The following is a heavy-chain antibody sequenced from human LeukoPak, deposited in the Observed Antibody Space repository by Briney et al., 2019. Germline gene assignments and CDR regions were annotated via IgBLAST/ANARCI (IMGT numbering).Heavy chain of an antibody. J-gene: IGHJ5*02. CDR2: TSYSGSTY. CDR1: GASFSGSTYY. V-gene: IGHV4-39*01. CDR3: ARHVRRTWAADGLDWFDP. D-gene: IGHD6-13*01. Sequence: SDTLSLTCTVSGASFSGSTYYWGLIRQPPGKGLEWIGSTSYSGSTYYYNPSLKSRVTISVDTSKSQFSLNLSSVTAADTAVYYCARHVRRTWAADGLDWFDPWGQGTLVTVSS.